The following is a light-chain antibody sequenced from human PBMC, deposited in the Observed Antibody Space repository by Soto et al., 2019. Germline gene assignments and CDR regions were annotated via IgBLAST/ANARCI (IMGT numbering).Light chain of an antibody. CDR1: SSNIGAGYD. V-gene: IGLV1-40*01. CDR3: QSYDSSLSGSGV. J-gene: IGLJ1*01. Sequence: QSVLTQPPSVSGAPGQRVTISCTGSSSNIGAGYDVHWYQQLPGTAPKLLIYGNSNRPSGVPDRFSGSKSDTSASLAITGLQAEDEADYYCQSYDSSLSGSGVFGTGTKVTVL. CDR2: GNS.